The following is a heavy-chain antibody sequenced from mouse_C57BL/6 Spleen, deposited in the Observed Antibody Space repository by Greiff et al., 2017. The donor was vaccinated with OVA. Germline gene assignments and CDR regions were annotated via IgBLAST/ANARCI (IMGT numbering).Heavy chain of an antibody. CDR3: ARNLDGYSNYYAMDY. Sequence: VQLQQSGPGLVAPSQSLSITCTVSGFSLTSYAISWVRQPPGKGLEWLGVIWTGGGTNYNSALKSRLSLSKDNSKSQVFLKMNSLQTDDTARYNCARNLDGYSNYYAMDYWGQGTSVTVSS. CDR1: GFSLTSYA. J-gene: IGHJ4*01. D-gene: IGHD2-3*01. CDR2: IWTGGGT. V-gene: IGHV2-9-1*01.